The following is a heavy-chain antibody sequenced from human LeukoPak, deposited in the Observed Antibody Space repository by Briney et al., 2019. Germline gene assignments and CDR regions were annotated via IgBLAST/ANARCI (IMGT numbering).Heavy chain of an antibody. CDR2: IYYSGSN. J-gene: IGHJ4*02. D-gene: IGHD3-22*01. Sequence: PSETLSLTCTVSGGSITSDSYYWSWIRQHPGKGLEWIAYIYYSGSNYYNPSLKNRVTISVDTSKNQFSLKLSSMTAADTAVYFCARGKDSSDYFDYWGQGTLVTVSS. CDR3: ARGKDSSDYFDY. V-gene: IGHV4-31*03. CDR1: GGSITSDSYY.